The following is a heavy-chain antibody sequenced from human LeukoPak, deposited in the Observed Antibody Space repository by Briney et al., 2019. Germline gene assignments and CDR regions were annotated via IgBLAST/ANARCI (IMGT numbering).Heavy chain of an antibody. J-gene: IGHJ4*02. CDR2: ITGSGDRT. CDR1: GFIFSNYG. CDR3: ARENVVGTGAFDY. D-gene: IGHD2-21*01. V-gene: IGHV3-48*01. Sequence: PGGSLRLSCTGSGFIFSNYGINWVRQAPGKGLEWLSHITGSGDRTHNANSVKGRFTISRDNAKNSLFLQMDRLRAEDTAVYYCARENVVGTGAFDYWGQGTLVTVFS.